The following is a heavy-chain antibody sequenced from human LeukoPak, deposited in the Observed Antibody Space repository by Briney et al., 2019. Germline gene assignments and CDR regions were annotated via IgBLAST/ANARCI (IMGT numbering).Heavy chain of an antibody. CDR2: IYTSGST. CDR1: GGSISSGSYY. D-gene: IGHD3-10*01. Sequence: SVTLSLTCTVSGGSISSGSYYWSWIRQPAGKGLEWIGRIYTSGSTNYNPSLKSRVAISVDTSKNQFSLKLSSVTAADTAVYYCARGLLWFGELFPNWFDPWGQGTLVTVSS. CDR3: ARGLLWFGELFPNWFDP. V-gene: IGHV4-61*02. J-gene: IGHJ5*02.